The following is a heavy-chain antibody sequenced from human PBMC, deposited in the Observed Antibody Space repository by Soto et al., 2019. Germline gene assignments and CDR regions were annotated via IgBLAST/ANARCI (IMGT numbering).Heavy chain of an antibody. D-gene: IGHD5-18*01. CDR1: GFTFSSYA. Sequence: GGSLRLSCAASGFTFSSYAMSWVRQAPGKGLEWVSTISSSGGSTYYADSVKGRFTISRDNSKNTLYLQMNSLRAADTAVYYCAKDGLGAYSYGSYYFDYWGQGT. V-gene: IGHV3-23*01. J-gene: IGHJ4*02. CDR2: ISSSGGST. CDR3: AKDGLGAYSYGSYYFDY.